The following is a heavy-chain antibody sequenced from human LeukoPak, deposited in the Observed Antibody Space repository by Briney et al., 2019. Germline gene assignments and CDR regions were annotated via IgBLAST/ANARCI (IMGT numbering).Heavy chain of an antibody. Sequence: GGSLRLSCAASGFTFNNAYISWVRQAPGKGREWVGRIKSKSDGGTTDYAAPVKGRFTISRDDSKNTLYLQMNSLQTEDTAVYYCATGSTSRHLFDYWGQGTLVTVSS. CDR3: ATGSTSRHLFDY. CDR1: GFTFNNAY. CDR2: IKSKSDGGTT. V-gene: IGHV3-15*01. J-gene: IGHJ4*02.